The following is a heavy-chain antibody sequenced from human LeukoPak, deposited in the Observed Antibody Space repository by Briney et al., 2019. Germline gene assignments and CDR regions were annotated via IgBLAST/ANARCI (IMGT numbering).Heavy chain of an antibody. Sequence: GGSLRLSCAASGFSFSRHWMGWVRHTPGKGLEWVANINQDGGTKYYRDFAKGRFTISRDNAQNSLYLQINSLRAEDTAVYYCAREKGTLIRAMAFEMWGQGTMVTVSS. CDR1: GFSFSRHW. D-gene: IGHD3-10*01. V-gene: IGHV3-7*01. J-gene: IGHJ3*02. CDR2: INQDGGTK. CDR3: AREKGTLIRAMAFEM.